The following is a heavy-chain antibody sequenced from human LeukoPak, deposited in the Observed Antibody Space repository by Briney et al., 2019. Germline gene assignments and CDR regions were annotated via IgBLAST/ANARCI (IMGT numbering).Heavy chain of an antibody. D-gene: IGHD2-15*01. V-gene: IGHV4-4*07. Sequence: SETLSLTCTVSGGSISDCYWSWIRQPAGKGLEWIGHIYSSGSTYYNPSLKSRVTMSVDMSKNQFSLKLSSVTAADTAVYYCARDFPPGSGRYFYEGMDVWGQGTTVTVSS. J-gene: IGHJ6*02. CDR3: ARDFPPGSGRYFYEGMDV. CDR1: GGSISDCY. CDR2: IYSSGST.